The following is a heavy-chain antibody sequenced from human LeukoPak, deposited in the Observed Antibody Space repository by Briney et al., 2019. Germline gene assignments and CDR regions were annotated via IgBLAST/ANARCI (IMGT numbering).Heavy chain of an antibody. J-gene: IGHJ4*02. V-gene: IGHV3-43*02. CDR2: ISGDGTGT. D-gene: IGHD1-26*01. CDR1: GFTFDDYA. Sequence: GGSLRLSCAASGFTFDDYAMHWVRQAPGKGLEWVSLISGDGTGTYYADSVTGRFTISRANRKHSLYLQMNSLRTEDTALYYCAKDNFGSGSYFDNWGQGTLVTVSS. CDR3: AKDNFGSGSYFDN.